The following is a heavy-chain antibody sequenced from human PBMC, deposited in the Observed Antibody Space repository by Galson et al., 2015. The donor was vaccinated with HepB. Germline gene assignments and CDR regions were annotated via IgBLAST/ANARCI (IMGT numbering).Heavy chain of an antibody. CDR2: MYHTGST. V-gene: IGHV4-30-2*01. CDR1: GGSISSGGYS. Sequence: TLSLTCAVSGGSISSGGYSWTWIRQPPGKDLEYIGCMYHTGSTHYNPSLMRRVTISADRSKNQFSLKLTSVTAADTAVYYCATQGYYDRTGYYYFDYRGRGTLVTVSS. CDR3: ATQGYYDRTGYYYFDY. J-gene: IGHJ4*02. D-gene: IGHD3-22*01.